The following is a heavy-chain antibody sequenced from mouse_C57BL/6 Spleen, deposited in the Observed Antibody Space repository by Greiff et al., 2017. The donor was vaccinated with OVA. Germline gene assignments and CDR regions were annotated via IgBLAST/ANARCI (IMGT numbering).Heavy chain of an antibody. CDR3: ARRYEYDDYFDY. V-gene: IGHV1-53*01. D-gene: IGHD2-4*01. CDR1: GYTFTSYG. J-gene: IGHJ2*01. CDR2: INPSTGGT. Sequence: VQLQQSGAELVRPGASVTLSCKASGYTFTSYGMHWVKQTPVPGLEWIGTINPSTGGTAYNEKFKGKAILTVDKSSSTAYMQLSSLTSEDSAVDYCARRYEYDDYFDYWGQGTTLTVSS.